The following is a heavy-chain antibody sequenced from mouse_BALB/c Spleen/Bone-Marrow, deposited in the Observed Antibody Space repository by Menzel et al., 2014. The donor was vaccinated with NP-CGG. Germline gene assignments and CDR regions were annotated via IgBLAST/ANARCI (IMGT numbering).Heavy chain of an antibody. D-gene: IGHD4-1*01. CDR3: ARGGNWDVFGV. CDR1: GFTFSSFG. CDR2: IRSGSTAI. V-gene: IGHV5-17*02. Sequence: EVQLVESGGGLVQPGGPRKLSCAASGFTFSSFGMHWVRQAPEKGLEWVAYIRSGSTAICYADTVKGRFTISRDTPKNTLFLQMTSLRAEDTAMCYCARGGNWDVFGVWGAGTTVTISS. J-gene: IGHJ1*01.